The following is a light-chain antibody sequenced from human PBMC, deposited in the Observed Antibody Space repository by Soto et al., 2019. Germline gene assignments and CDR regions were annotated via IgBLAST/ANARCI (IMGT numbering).Light chain of an antibody. V-gene: IGKV3-20*01. CDR1: QSGSSSY. J-gene: IGKJ1*01. CDR3: QQYGSSPWT. CDR2: GAS. Sequence: EIVSTQSPGTLSLSPGERATLSCRASQSGSSSYLAWYQQKPGQAPRLLIYGASSRATGIPDRFSGSGSGTDFTLTISRLEPEDFAVYYCQQYGSSPWTFGQGTKVDIK.